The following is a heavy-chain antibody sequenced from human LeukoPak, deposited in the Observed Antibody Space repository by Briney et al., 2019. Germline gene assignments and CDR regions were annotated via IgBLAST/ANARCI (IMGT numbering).Heavy chain of an antibody. V-gene: IGHV3-66*01. D-gene: IGHD3-22*01. CDR3: ARGVGVNYYDSPGQRWFDP. Sequence: GGSLRLSCAASGFTVNSHYMSWVRQAPGKGLEWVAVIYSGGSTYYADSLKGRFTISRDNSKNTLYLHMNSLRAEDTAVDYCARGVGVNYYDSPGQRWFDPWGQGTLVTVSS. CDR1: GFTVNSHY. CDR2: IYSGGST. J-gene: IGHJ5*02.